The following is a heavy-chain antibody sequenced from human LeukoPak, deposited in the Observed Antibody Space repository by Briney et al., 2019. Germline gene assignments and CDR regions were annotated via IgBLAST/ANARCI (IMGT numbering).Heavy chain of an antibody. CDR1: GGSISSYY. D-gene: IGHD6-19*01. CDR3: AKDFASNSGWFDY. Sequence: PSETLSLTCTVSGGSISSYYWSWIRQPPGKGLEWIGYINYSGSTNYDPSLKSRVTISVDTSKNQLSLKLSPVTAADTAVYYCAKDFASNSGWFDYWGQGTLVTVSS. V-gene: IGHV4-59*01. J-gene: IGHJ4*02. CDR2: INYSGST.